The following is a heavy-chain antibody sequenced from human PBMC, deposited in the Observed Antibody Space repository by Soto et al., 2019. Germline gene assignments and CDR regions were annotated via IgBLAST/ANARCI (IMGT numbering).Heavy chain of an antibody. J-gene: IGHJ4*02. V-gene: IGHV1-69*04. CDR3: ARGPPVLLNSSES. Sequence: GASVKVSCKASGGTFRNYPINWVRQAPGQGLEWMGSIFPLTDIPDYAQNFQARLTISADNSTSTAYMELSRLTSDDTAMYFCARGPPVLLNSSESWGQGTLVTVS. CDR1: GGTFRNYP. CDR2: IFPLTDIP.